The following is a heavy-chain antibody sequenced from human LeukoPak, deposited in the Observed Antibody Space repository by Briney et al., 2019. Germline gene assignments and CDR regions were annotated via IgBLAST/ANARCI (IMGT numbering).Heavy chain of an antibody. CDR3: ARSTGTHRRGLFDY. Sequence: SETLSLTCTVSGGSISSYYWSWIRQPPGKGLEWIGYIYYSGSTNYNPSLKSRVTISVDRSKNQFSLKLSSVTAADTAVCYCARSTGTHRRGLFDYWGQGTLVTVSS. J-gene: IGHJ4*02. CDR1: GGSISSYY. D-gene: IGHD1-1*01. V-gene: IGHV4-59*12. CDR2: IYYSGST.